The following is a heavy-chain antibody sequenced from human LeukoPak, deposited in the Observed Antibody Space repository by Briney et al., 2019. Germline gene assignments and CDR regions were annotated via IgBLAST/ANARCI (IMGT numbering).Heavy chain of an antibody. CDR2: IFYSGST. CDR1: GASLSSYY. V-gene: IGHV4-59*01. Sequence: PSETLSLTCTVSGASLSSYYWSWIRQPPGKGLEWIGYIFYSGSTLYNPTLQSRVTISVDTSKNLFSLKLTSVTAADTAVYYCASGPYPAAGTDHQFDYWGQGTLVTVSS. CDR3: ASGPYPAAGTDHQFDY. D-gene: IGHD6-13*01. J-gene: IGHJ4*02.